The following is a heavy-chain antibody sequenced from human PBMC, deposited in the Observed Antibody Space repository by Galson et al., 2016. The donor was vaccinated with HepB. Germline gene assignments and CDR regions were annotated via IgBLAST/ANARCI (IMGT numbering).Heavy chain of an antibody. CDR1: GFTFNIYS. Sequence: SLRLSCAASGFTFNIYSMNWVRQAPGKGLEWVSSISGTSTYIYYADSVKGRFTISRDNAKNSLYLQMNNVRAEDTAVYYCARDLRGMIRFFDWSTHFDSWGQGTLVTVSS. CDR2: ISGTSTYI. J-gene: IGHJ4*02. D-gene: IGHD3-9*01. CDR3: ARDLRGMIRFFDWSTHFDS. V-gene: IGHV3-21*01.